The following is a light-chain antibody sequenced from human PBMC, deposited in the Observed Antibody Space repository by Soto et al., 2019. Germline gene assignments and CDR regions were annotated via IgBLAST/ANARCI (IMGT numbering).Light chain of an antibody. CDR2: EGS. V-gene: IGLV2-23*03. CDR3: CSYAGSSTFYV. CDR1: SSDVGSYNL. J-gene: IGLJ1*01. Sequence: QSVLTQPASVSGSPGHSITISCTGTSSDVGSYNLVSWYQQHPGKAPKLMIYEGSKRPSGVSNRFSGSKSGNTASLTISGLQAEDEADYYCCSYAGSSTFYVFGTGTKVTVI.